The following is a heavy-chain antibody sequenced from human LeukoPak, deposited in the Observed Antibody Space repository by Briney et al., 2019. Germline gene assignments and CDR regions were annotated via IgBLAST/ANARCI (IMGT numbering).Heavy chain of an antibody. D-gene: IGHD6-13*01. CDR2: IKQDGSGK. J-gene: IGHJ3*02. CDR1: GFTFSSYS. Sequence: GGSLRLSCAASGFTFSSYSMSWVRQAPGKGLEWVANIKQDGSGKYYVDSVKGRFTISRDNAKNSLYLQMNSLRAEDTAVYYCAKATGRIVAAGTAYDAFDIWGQGTMVTVSS. CDR3: AKATGRIVAAGTAYDAFDI. V-gene: IGHV3-7*01.